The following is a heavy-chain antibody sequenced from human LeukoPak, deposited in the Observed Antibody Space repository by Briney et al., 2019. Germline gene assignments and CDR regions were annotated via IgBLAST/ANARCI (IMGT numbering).Heavy chain of an antibody. CDR1: GYSISSGYY. CDR3: ARQERNLDAFDI. CDR2: IYHSGST. V-gene: IGHV4-38-2*02. Sequence: PSATLSLTCTVSGYSISSGYYWGWIRQPPGKGLEWIGSIYHSGSTYYNPSLKSRVTISVDTSKNQFSLKLSSVTATDTAVYYCARQERNLDAFDIWGQGTMVTVSS. J-gene: IGHJ3*02.